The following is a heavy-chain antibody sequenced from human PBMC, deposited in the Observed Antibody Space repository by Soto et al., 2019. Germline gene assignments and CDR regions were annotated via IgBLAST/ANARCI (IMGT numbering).Heavy chain of an antibody. D-gene: IGHD6-6*01. J-gene: IGHJ4*02. CDR2: IYYSGST. Sequence: SETLSLTCTVSGGSISSGGYYWSWIRQHPGKGLEWIGYIYYSGSTYYNPSLKSRVTISVDTSKNQFSLKLSSVTAADTAVYYCARDRIEYSSSSGPYYFDYWGQGTLVTVSS. CDR3: ARDRIEYSSSSGPYYFDY. V-gene: IGHV4-31*03. CDR1: GGSISSGGYY.